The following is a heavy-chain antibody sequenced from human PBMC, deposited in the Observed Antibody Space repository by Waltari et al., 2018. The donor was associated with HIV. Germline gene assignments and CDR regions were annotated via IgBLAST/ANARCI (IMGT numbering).Heavy chain of an antibody. J-gene: IGHJ5*02. CDR3: AKDYFVVVTAAGPFDP. D-gene: IGHD2-21*02. CDR1: GVRFSSYG. V-gene: IGHV3-30*18. Sequence: QVKLVASGGGVVQPGRSLRRSCAASGVRFSSYGMHWVRQAPGKGLEWVAVISYDGSNKYYADSVKGRFTISRDNSKNTLYLQMNSLRAEDTAVYYCAKDYFVVVTAAGPFDPWGQGTLVTVSS. CDR2: ISYDGSNK.